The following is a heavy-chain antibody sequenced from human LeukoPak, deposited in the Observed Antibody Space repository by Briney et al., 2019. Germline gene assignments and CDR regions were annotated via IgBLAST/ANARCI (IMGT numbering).Heavy chain of an antibody. J-gene: IGHJ4*02. Sequence: ASVKVSCKASGGTFSSYAINWVRQATGQGLEWMGWVNPKSGYTGYAQKFQGRVTISRDTSISTAYMELSSLRSEDTAVYYCARVDGSADYWGQGTLVTVSS. CDR1: GGTFSSYA. D-gene: IGHD1-26*01. CDR3: ARVDGSADY. CDR2: VNPKSGYT. V-gene: IGHV1-8*03.